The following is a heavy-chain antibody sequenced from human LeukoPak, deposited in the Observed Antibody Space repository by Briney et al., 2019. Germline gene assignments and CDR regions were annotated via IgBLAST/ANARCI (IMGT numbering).Heavy chain of an antibody. V-gene: IGHV4-38-2*01. D-gene: IGHD3-10*01. CDR1: GYSISSGYY. J-gene: IGHJ4*02. CDR3: ARGRAGSYRSYFDY. Sequence: SETLSLTCAVSGYSISSGYYWGWIRQPPGTGLEWIGSIYHSGSTYYNPSLQSRVTISVDTSKNQFSLNLSSVTAADTAVYYCARGRAGSYRSYFDYWGQGTLVTVSS. CDR2: IYHSGST.